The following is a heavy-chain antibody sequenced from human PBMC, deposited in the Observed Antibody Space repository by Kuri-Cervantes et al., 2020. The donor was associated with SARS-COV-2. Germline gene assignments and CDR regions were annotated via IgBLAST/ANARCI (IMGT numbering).Heavy chain of an antibody. Sequence: GGSLRLSCAASGFAFSSYGMHWVRQAPGKGLEWVAVIWYDGVNKYYADSVKGRFTISRDNSKNTLYLQMNSLRAEDTSVYYCARARGIAVAGTRNYYYYYMDVWGKGTTVTVSS. D-gene: IGHD6-19*01. J-gene: IGHJ6*03. CDR1: GFAFSSYG. V-gene: IGHV3-33*01. CDR2: IWYDGVNK. CDR3: ARARGIAVAGTRNYYYYYMDV.